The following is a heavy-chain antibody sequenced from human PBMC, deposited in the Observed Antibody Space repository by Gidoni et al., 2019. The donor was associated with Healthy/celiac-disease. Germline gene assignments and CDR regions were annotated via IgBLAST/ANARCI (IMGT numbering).Heavy chain of an antibody. V-gene: IGHV3-23*01. J-gene: IGHJ4*02. CDR2: ISGSGGST. CDR1: GFALSTYA. CDR3: AKERQLLPTGVNYFDY. D-gene: IGHD2-2*01. Sequence: EVQLLESGGGLVQPGGSLSLSCAASGFALSTYAMSWVRQAPGKGLEWVSAISGSGGSTYYADSVKGRFTISRDNSKNTLYLQMNSLRAEDTAVYYCAKERQLLPTGVNYFDYWGQGTLVTVSS.